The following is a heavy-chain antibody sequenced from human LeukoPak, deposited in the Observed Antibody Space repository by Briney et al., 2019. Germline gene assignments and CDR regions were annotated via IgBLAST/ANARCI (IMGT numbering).Heavy chain of an antibody. V-gene: IGHV1-2*02. CDR3: ARQTHYYDSSGYYYEFNNGLDY. D-gene: IGHD3-22*01. CDR2: INPNSGGT. J-gene: IGHJ4*02. CDR1: GYTFTGYY. Sequence: PMASVKVSCKASGYTFTGYYMHWVRQAPGQGLEWMGWINPNSGGTNYAQKFQGRVTMTRDTSISTAYMELSRLGSDDTAVYYCARQTHYYDSSGYYYEFNNGLDYWGQGTLVTVSS.